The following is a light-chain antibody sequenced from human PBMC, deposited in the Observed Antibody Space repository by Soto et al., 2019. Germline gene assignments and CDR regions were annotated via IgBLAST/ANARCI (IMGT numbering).Light chain of an antibody. CDR3: CSYAGSLCV. CDR1: SSDVGGYNY. CDR2: DVS. J-gene: IGLJ1*01. V-gene: IGLV2-11*01. Sequence: QSALTQPRSVSGSPGQSVTISCTGTSSDVGGYNYVSWYKQHPGKAPKLMIYDVSKRPSGVPDRFSGSKSGNTASLTISGLQAEDEADYYCCSYAGSLCVFGIGTKFTVL.